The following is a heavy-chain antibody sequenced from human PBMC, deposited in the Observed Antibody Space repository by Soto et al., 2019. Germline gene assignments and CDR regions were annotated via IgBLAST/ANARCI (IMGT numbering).Heavy chain of an antibody. D-gene: IGHD6-19*01. CDR3: ARHSSGWYAYRTIDY. CDR2: IKQDGNEK. CDR1: GFTFSNYW. Sequence: EVQLVESGGGLVQPGGSLRLSCVASGFTFSNYWMTWVRQAPGKGLEWVANIKQDGNEKYYVDSVKGRFTISRDNAKNSLYLQMNSLRAEDTAVYYCARHSSGWYAYRTIDYWGQGTLVTVSS. V-gene: IGHV3-7*05. J-gene: IGHJ4*02.